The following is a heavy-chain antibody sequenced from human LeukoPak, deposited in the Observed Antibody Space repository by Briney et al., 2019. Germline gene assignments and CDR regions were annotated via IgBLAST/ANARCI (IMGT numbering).Heavy chain of an antibody. Sequence: GGSLRLSCAASGFTFSSYGMHWVRQAPGKGLEWVAFIRYDGGNKYYADSVKGRFTISRDNSKNTLYLQMNSLRAEDTAVYYCASLSYSSSSFPPMDVWGKGTTVTVSS. CDR1: GFTFSSYG. CDR2: IRYDGGNK. D-gene: IGHD6-13*01. CDR3: ASLSYSSSSFPPMDV. V-gene: IGHV3-30*02. J-gene: IGHJ6*04.